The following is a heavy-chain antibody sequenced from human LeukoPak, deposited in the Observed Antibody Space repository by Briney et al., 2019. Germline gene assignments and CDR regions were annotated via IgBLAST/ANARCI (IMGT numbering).Heavy chain of an antibody. CDR3: ARDLSYSSSEDYYYGMDV. CDR2: IIPIFGTA. Sequence: ASVKVSCKASGGTFSSYAISWVRQAPGQGLEWMGGIIPIFGTANYAQKFQGRVTITADESTSTAYMELSSLRSDDTAVYYCARDLSYSSSEDYYYGMDVWGQGTTVTVSS. J-gene: IGHJ6*02. V-gene: IGHV1-69*01. CDR1: GGTFSSYA. D-gene: IGHD6-13*01.